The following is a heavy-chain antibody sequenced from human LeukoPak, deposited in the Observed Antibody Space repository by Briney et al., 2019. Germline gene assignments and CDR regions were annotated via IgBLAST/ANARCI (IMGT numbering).Heavy chain of an antibody. V-gene: IGHV4-39*01. CDR1: GGSISSSSYY. CDR2: IHYSGST. J-gene: IGHJ4*02. CDR3: ARHKYSGTSDDTFEY. D-gene: IGHD1-26*01. Sequence: SETLSLTCAVSGGSISSSSYYWGWIRQTPGKGLEFIESIHYSGSTYYNPSLKSRVTISVDTSKNQFSLNLSSVTAADTSVYYCARHKYSGTSDDTFEYWGQGTLVTVSS.